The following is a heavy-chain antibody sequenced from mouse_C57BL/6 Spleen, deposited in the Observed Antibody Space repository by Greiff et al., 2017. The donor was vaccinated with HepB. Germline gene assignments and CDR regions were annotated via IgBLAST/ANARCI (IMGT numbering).Heavy chain of an antibody. Sequence: VQLQHSGAELVKPGASVKLSCKASGYTFTSYWMPWVKQRPGQGLEWIGEIDPSDSYTNYNQKFKGKATLTVDTSSSTAYMQLSSLTSEDSAVYYGALSWCAYWGQGTLVTVSA. CDR2: IDPSDSYT. J-gene: IGHJ3*01. V-gene: IGHV1-50*01. CDR1: GYTFTSYW. CDR3: ALSWCAY.